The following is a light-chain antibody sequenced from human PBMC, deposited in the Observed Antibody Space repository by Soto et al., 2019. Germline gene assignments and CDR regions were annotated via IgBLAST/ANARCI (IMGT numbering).Light chain of an antibody. Sequence: EILMTQSPATLSVSPGESATLSCRASHRVSSYLAWYQQKPGQAPRLLIYGASTRATGIPARFSGSGSGTVFTLTISSLQSEDFAGDFCQQYNNWPLTFGGGTKVEIK. V-gene: IGKV3-15*01. CDR2: GAS. J-gene: IGKJ4*01. CDR3: QQYNNWPLT. CDR1: HRVSSY.